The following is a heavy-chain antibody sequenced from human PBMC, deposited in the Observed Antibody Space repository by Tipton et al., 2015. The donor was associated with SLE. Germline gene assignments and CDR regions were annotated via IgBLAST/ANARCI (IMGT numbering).Heavy chain of an antibody. CDR2: IYYSGST. J-gene: IGHJ6*03. CDR3: ARVRPPLSIFGVVKGTDYYYMDV. Sequence: TLSLTCTVSGGSISSYYWSWIRQPPGKGLEWIGYIYYSGSTNYNPSLKSRVTISVDTSKNQFSLKLSSVTAADTAVYYCARVRPPLSIFGVVKGTDYYYMDVWGKGTTVTVPS. V-gene: IGHV4-59*12. CDR1: GGSISSYY. D-gene: IGHD3-3*01.